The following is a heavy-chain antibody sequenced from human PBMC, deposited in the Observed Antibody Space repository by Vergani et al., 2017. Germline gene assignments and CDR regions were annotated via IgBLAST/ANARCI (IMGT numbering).Heavy chain of an antibody. D-gene: IGHD3-3*01. Sequence: VQLVESGGGVVQPGRSLRLSCAASGFTFSSYGMHWVRQAPGKGLEWVANIKQDGSEKYYVDSVKGRFTISRDNAKNSLYLQMNSLRAEDTAVYYCARPPSITIFGVNDAFDIWGQGTMVTVSS. CDR1: GFTFSSYG. V-gene: IGHV3-7*01. CDR2: IKQDGSEK. J-gene: IGHJ3*02. CDR3: ARPPSITIFGVNDAFDI.